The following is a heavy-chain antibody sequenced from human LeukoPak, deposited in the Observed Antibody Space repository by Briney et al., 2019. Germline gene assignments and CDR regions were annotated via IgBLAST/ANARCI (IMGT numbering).Heavy chain of an antibody. CDR1: GGSISSSSYY. D-gene: IGHD1-26*01. J-gene: IGHJ4*02. Sequence: SETLSLTCTVSGGSISSSSYYWGWIRQPPGKGLEWIGYIYYSGSTNYNPSLKSRVTISVDTSKNQFSLKLSSVTAADTAVYYCARHVRATRGTFDYWGQGTLVTVSS. CDR2: IYYSGST. V-gene: IGHV4-61*05. CDR3: ARHVRATRGTFDY.